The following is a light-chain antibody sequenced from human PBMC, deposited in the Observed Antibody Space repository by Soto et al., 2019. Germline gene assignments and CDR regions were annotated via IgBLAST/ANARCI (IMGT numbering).Light chain of an antibody. CDR1: SSDVGGFNS. J-gene: IGLJ3*02. V-gene: IGLV2-11*01. CDR2: EAT. CDR3: CSFAGSNSWV. Sequence: QSALTQPRSVSGSPGQSVTISCTGTSSDVGGFNSVSWYQQHPGKAPKLMIYEATRRPSGISNRFSGSKSGNTASLTISGLQAEDEAAYYCCSFAGSNSWVFGGGTQLTVL.